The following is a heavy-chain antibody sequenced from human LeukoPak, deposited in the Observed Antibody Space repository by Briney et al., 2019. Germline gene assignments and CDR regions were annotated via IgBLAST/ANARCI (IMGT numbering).Heavy chain of an antibody. CDR1: GYTFTGYY. D-gene: IGHD6-13*01. CDR3: ARDGDRYSSGWLHDY. Sequence: ASVKVSCKASGYTFTGYYMHWVRQAPGQRLEWMGWINPNSGGTNYAQKFQGRVTMTRDTSISTAYMELSRLRSDDTAVYYCARDGDRYSSGWLHDYWGQGTLVTVSS. J-gene: IGHJ4*02. CDR2: INPNSGGT. V-gene: IGHV1-2*02.